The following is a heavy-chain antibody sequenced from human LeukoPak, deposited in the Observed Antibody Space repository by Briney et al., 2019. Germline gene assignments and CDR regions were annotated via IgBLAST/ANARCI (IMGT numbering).Heavy chain of an antibody. D-gene: IGHD3-10*01. CDR2: INHSGST. CDR1: GGSFSGYY. V-gene: IGHV4-34*01. J-gene: IGHJ5*02. CDR3: ARISSARYYYGSGSYYPYNWFDP. Sequence: SETLSLTCAVYGGSFSGYYWSWIRQPPGKGLEWIGEINHSGSTNYNPSLKSRVTISVDTSKNQFSLKLSSVTAADTAVYYCARISSARYYYGSGSYYPYNWFDPWGQGTLVTVSS.